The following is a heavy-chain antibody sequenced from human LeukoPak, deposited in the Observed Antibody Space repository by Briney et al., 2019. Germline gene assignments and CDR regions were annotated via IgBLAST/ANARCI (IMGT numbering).Heavy chain of an antibody. V-gene: IGHV1-8*01. D-gene: IGHD2-21*01. J-gene: IGHJ6*02. CDR3: ARDKGILYFVVVPKYYYGMDV. Sequence: ASVKVSCKASGYTFTSYDINWVRQATGQGLEWMGWMNPNSGNTGYAQKFQGRVTMTRNTSISTAYMELSSLRSEDTAVYYCARDKGILYFVVVPKYYYGMDVWGQGTTVTVSS. CDR1: GYTFTSYD. CDR2: MNPNSGNT.